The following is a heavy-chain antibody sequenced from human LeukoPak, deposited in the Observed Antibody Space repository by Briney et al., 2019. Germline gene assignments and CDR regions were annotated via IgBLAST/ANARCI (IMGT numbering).Heavy chain of an antibody. V-gene: IGHV3-7*01. D-gene: IGHD4-17*01. CDR3: ARGSPPPKRYGDPSSFYYYYYMDV. Sequence: GGSLRLSCAASGFTFSSYWMSWVRQAPGKGLEWVANIKQDGSEKYYVDSVKGRFTISRDNAKNSLYLQMNSLRAEDTAVYYCARGSPPPKRYGDPSSFYYYYYMDVWGKGTTVTVSS. CDR2: IKQDGSEK. CDR1: GFTFSSYW. J-gene: IGHJ6*03.